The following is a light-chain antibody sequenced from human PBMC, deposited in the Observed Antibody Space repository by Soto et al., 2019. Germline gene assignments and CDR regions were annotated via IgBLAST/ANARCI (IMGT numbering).Light chain of an antibody. J-gene: IGLJ3*02. V-gene: IGLV2-23*02. Sequence: QSALTQPASVSGSPGQWITISCTGSSSDVGSYDRVSWYQQYPGKAPTLMIYEVNKRPSGISNRFSGSKSGNTASLTISGLQSEYESHYYFSSPLGGPTSVFGVGTKLTLL. CDR3: SSPLGGPTSV. CDR1: SSDVGSYDR. CDR2: EVN.